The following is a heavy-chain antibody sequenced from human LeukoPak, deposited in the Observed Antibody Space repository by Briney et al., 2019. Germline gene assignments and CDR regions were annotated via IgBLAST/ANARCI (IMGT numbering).Heavy chain of an antibody. CDR2: IIPIFGTA. V-gene: IGHV1-69*13. J-gene: IGHJ4*02. CDR1: GGTFSSYA. Sequence: ASVKVSCTASGGTFSSYAISWVRQAPGQGLEWMGGIIPIFGTANYAQKFQGRVTITADESTSTAYMELSSLRSEDTAVYYCARSPVYSSSWSEGDYWGQETLVTVSS. CDR3: ARSPVYSSSWSEGDY. D-gene: IGHD6-13*01.